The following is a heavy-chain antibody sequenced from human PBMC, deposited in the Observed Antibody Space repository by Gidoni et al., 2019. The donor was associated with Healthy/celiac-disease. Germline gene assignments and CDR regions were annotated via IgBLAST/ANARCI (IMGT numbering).Heavy chain of an antibody. V-gene: IGHV1-69*08. CDR1: GGTFSSYT. J-gene: IGHJ1*01. CDR3: AREWVGVPAAMNPEYFQH. Sequence: QVQLVQSGAEVKKPGSSVKVSCKASGGTFSSYTISWVRQAPGQGLEWMGRIIPILGIANYAQKFQGRVTITADKSTSTAYMELSSLRSEDTAVYYCAREWVGVPAAMNPEYFQHWGQGTLVTVSS. CDR2: IIPILGIA. D-gene: IGHD2-2*01.